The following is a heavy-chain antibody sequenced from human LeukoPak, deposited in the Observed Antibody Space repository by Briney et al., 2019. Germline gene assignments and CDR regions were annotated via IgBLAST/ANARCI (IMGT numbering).Heavy chain of an antibody. CDR2: IIPIFGTA. D-gene: IGHD2-2*01. J-gene: IGHJ6*04. CDR3: ARERYCSSTSCYPGYYYYGMDV. CDR1: GGTFSSYA. V-gene: IGHV1-69*06. Sequence: SVKVSCKASGGTFSSYAISWVRQAPGQGLEGMGGIIPIFGTANYAQKFQGRVTITADKSTSTAYMGLSSLRSEDTAVYYCARERYCSSTSCYPGYYYYGMDVWGKGTTVTVSS.